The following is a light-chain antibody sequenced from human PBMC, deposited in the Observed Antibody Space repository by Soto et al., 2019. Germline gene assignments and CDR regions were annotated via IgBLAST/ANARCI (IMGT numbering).Light chain of an antibody. J-gene: IGLJ1*01. CDR1: SSNIGSNN. V-gene: IGLV1-44*01. CDR2: SNS. Sequence: QSVLTQPPSASVTPGQRVTISCSGSSSNIGSNNVYWYQQLPGSAPKLLMHSNSQRPSGVPDRFSGSKSSNTASLTVSGLQAEDEADYYCSSYAGSNNFVFGTGTKVTVL. CDR3: SSYAGSNNFV.